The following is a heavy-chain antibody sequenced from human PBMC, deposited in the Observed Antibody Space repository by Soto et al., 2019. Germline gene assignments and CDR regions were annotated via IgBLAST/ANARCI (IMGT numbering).Heavy chain of an antibody. CDR1: GFTFSDYY. CDR3: AKAREDGDAFDI. V-gene: IGHV3-11*06. J-gene: IGHJ3*02. Sequence: PGGSLRLSCAASGFTFSDYYMSWIRQAPGKGLEWVSYISSSSSYTNYADSVKGRFTISRDNAKNSLYLQMDSLRAEDTAVYYCAKAREDGDAFDIWGQGTMVTVSS. CDR2: ISSSSSYT.